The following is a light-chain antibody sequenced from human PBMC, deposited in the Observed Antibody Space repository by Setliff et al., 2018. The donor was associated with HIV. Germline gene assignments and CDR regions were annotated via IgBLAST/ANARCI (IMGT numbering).Light chain of an antibody. CDR2: GNS. V-gene: IGLV1-40*01. CDR3: PSYDSSLSGSYV. J-gene: IGLJ1*01. CDR1: SSNIGAGYD. Sequence: QSALTQPPAVSGAPGQRVTISCTGSSSNIGAGYDVHWYQQLPGTAPKILIYGNSNRPSGVPDRFSGSKSGTSASLAITGLQAEDEADYYCPSYDSSLSGSYVFGTGTKVTVL.